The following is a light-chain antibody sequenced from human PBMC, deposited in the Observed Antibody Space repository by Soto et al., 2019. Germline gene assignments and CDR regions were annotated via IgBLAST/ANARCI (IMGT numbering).Light chain of an antibody. Sequence: QSVLTQPPSVSGAPGQRVTISCTGSSSNIGAGYDVHWYQQLPGTAPKLLIYGNTNRPSGVPDRFFGSKSGTSASLTIIGLQAEDEGDYYCQSYDSSLSGSGVFGGGTKVTVL. CDR1: SSNIGAGYD. CDR3: QSYDSSLSGSGV. V-gene: IGLV1-40*01. J-gene: IGLJ3*02. CDR2: GNT.